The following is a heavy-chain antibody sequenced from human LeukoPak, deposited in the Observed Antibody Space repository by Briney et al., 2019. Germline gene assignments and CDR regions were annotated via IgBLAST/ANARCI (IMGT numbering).Heavy chain of an antibody. Sequence: SETLSLTCSVSGGSIRSTTYYWGWIRQPPGKRLEWIASIYYSGNTYYSPSLMSRVTISVDTSKNQFSLKLSSVTAADTAVYYCARLNSLGYSSGWYPDYWGQGTLVTVSS. CDR3: ARLNSLGYSSGWYPDY. CDR2: IYYSGNT. J-gene: IGHJ4*02. CDR1: GGSIRSTTYY. D-gene: IGHD6-19*01. V-gene: IGHV4-39*01.